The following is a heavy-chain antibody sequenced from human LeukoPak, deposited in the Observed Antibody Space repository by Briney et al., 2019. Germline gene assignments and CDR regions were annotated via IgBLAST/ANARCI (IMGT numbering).Heavy chain of an antibody. D-gene: IGHD3-22*01. CDR3: AREHYDSSGYFDY. CDR2: ISSSSSYL. J-gene: IGHJ4*02. V-gene: IGHV3-21*01. Sequence: GGSLRLSCAASGFTFNSYSMTWVRQAPGKGLEWVSSISSSSSYLYYADSLKDRFTISRDNAKNSLYLQMNSLRPEDTAVYYCAREHYDSSGYFDYWGQGTLVTVSS. CDR1: GFTFNSYS.